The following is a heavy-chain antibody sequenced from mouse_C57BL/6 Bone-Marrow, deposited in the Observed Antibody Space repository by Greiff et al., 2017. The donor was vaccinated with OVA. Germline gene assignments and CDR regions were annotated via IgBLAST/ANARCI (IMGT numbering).Heavy chain of an antibody. Sequence: VQLQQSGPELVKPGASVKIPCKASGYTFTDYNMDWVKQSHGKSLEWIGDINPNNGGTIYNQKFKGKATLTVDKSSSTAYMELRSLTSEDTAVYYCARWGQLRRLFAYWGQGTLVTVSA. D-gene: IGHD3-2*02. V-gene: IGHV1-18*01. J-gene: IGHJ3*01. CDR3: ARWGQLRRLFAY. CDR1: GYTFTDYN. CDR2: INPNNGGT.